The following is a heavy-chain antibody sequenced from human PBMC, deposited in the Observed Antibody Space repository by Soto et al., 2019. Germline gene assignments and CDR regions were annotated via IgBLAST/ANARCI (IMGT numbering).Heavy chain of an antibody. Sequence: QVQLVQSGAEVKKPGSSVKVSCETSGGILSNNAISWVRQAPGQGREWMGGIVPILGTANYALKLKGRVTISADESTNTAYMELSRLRSDDTAVYYCARAVSNFLGVGMDVWGLGTTVNVS. CDR1: GGILSNNA. D-gene: IGHD4-4*01. CDR3: ARAVSNFLGVGMDV. J-gene: IGHJ6*02. CDR2: IVPILGTA. V-gene: IGHV1-69*01.